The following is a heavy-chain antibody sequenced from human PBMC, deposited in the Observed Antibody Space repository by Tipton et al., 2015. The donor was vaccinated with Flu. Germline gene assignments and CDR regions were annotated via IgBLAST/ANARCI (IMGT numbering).Heavy chain of an antibody. CDR1: GGSISSSNW. J-gene: IGHJ4*02. CDR3: ASWLRSSWYSSYFDY. V-gene: IGHV4-4*02. Sequence: TLSLTCAVSGGSISSSNWWSWVRQPPGKGLEWIGEIYHSGSTNYNPSLKSRVTISVNKSKNQFSLKLSSVTAADTAVYYCASWLRSSWYSSYFDYWGQGTLVTVSS. D-gene: IGHD6-13*01. CDR2: IYHSGST.